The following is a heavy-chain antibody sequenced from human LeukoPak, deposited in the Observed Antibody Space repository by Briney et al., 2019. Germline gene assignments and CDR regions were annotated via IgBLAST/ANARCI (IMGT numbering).Heavy chain of an antibody. D-gene: IGHD2-15*01. V-gene: IGHV3-7*01. CDR3: ARVGVVVVAATEVWYFDF. Sequence: PGGSLRLSCAASGFTFSSYWMSWVRQAPGKGLEWVANIKQDGSEKYYVDSVKGRFTISRDNAKNSLYLQMNSLRAEDTAVYYCARVGVVVVAATEVWYFDFWGRGTLVTVSS. CDR1: GFTFSSYW. CDR2: IKQDGSEK. J-gene: IGHJ2*01.